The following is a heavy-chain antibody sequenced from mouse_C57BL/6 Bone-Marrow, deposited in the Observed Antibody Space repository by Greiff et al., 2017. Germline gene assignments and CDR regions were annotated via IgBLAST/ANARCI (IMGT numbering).Heavy chain of an antibody. V-gene: IGHV1-80*01. CDR1: GYAFSTYC. Sequence: VQLQESGAELVKPGASVKLSCKVSGYAFSTYCMTWVKQRPGKGLEWIARIYPGAGDTNYNGKFKGKATLTADKSSSTAYMQRSSLTSEDSAVYFSARDWGYFDYWGQGTTLTVSS. J-gene: IGHJ2*01. D-gene: IGHD4-1*01. CDR3: ARDWGYFDY. CDR2: IYPGAGDT.